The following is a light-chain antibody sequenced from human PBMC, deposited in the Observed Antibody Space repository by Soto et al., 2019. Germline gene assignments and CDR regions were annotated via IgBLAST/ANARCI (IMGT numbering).Light chain of an antibody. CDR2: DVS. CDR3: TSYTSDSTPYV. J-gene: IGLJ1*01. V-gene: IGLV2-14*01. CDR1: SSDVGAYTY. Sequence: QSALTQPASVSGSPGQSITISCTGASSDVGAYTYVSWYQQHPGKAPKLMIYDVSNRPSGVSNRFSGSKSGNTAFLIISGLQAEDKADYYCTSYTSDSTPYVFGGGTKVTVL.